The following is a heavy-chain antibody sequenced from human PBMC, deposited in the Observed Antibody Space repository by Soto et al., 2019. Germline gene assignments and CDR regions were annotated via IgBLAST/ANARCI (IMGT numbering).Heavy chain of an antibody. CDR1: GFTFSSYA. J-gene: IGHJ4*02. Sequence: GGSLRLSCAASGFTFSSYAMSWVRQAPGKGLEWVSAISGSGGSTYYADSVKGRFTISRDNSKNTLYLQMNSLRAEDTAVYYCAKDYPSHSMVRGVITTPNYFDYWGQGTLVTVSS. V-gene: IGHV3-23*01. CDR3: AKDYPSHSMVRGVITTPNYFDY. CDR2: ISGSGGST. D-gene: IGHD3-10*01.